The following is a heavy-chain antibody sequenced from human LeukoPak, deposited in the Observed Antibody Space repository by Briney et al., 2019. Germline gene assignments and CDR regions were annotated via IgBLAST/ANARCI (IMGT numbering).Heavy chain of an antibody. CDR2: VRAYKGNT. CDR1: GYTFTNYG. Sequence: GASVKVSCKAAGYTFTNYGISWVRQAPGQGLEWMGWVRAYKGNTNYAQKVQGRVTMTTDTSTSTAYMELRSLRSDDTAVYYCARDSYSSSWPWLVDYWGQGTLVTVSS. J-gene: IGHJ4*02. V-gene: IGHV1-18*01. CDR3: ARDSYSSSWPWLVDY. D-gene: IGHD6-13*01.